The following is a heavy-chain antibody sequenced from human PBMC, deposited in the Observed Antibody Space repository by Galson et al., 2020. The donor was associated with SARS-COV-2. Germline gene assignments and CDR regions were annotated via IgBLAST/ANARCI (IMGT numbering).Heavy chain of an antibody. Sequence: QLGESLKISCAASGFTFSSYGMHWVRQAPGKGLEWVAVISYDGSNKYYADSVKGRFTISRDNSKNTLYLQMNSLRAEDTAVYYCAKGSWGYSYGNGYYFDYWGQGTLVTVSS. CDR2: ISYDGSNK. CDR1: GFTFSSYG. CDR3: AKGSWGYSYGNGYYFDY. J-gene: IGHJ4*02. D-gene: IGHD5-18*01. V-gene: IGHV3-30*18.